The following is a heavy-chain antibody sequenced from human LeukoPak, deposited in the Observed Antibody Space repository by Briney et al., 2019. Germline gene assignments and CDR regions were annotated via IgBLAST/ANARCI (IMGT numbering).Heavy chain of an antibody. D-gene: IGHD3-10*01. V-gene: IGHV3-74*01. CDR3: ARASRGNWFDP. CDR1: GFPFSRYW. CDR2: IGDDGSST. Sequence: PGGSLRLSCAASGFPFSRYWMHWVRQAPGKGLVWVSRIGDDGSSTAYGDSVKGRFTISRDNAKNTLYLQMNSLRAEDTAVYYCARASRGNWFDPWGQGTQVTVSS. J-gene: IGHJ5*02.